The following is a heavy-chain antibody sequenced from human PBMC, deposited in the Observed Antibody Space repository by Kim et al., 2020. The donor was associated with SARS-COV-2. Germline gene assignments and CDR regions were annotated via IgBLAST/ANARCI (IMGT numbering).Heavy chain of an antibody. Sequence: GGSLRLSCAASGFTFSSYGMHWVRQAPGKGLEWVAVIWYDGSNKYYADSVKGRFTISRDNSKNTLYLQMNSLRAEDTAVYYCAKDLSGGSCCHAFDIWGQGTMVTVSS. D-gene: IGHD2-15*01. V-gene: IGHV3-33*06. CDR2: IWYDGSNK. J-gene: IGHJ3*02. CDR1: GFTFSSYG. CDR3: AKDLSGGSCCHAFDI.